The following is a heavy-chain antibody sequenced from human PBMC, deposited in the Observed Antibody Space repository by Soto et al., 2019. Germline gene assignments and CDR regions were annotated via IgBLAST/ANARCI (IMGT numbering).Heavy chain of an antibody. Sequence: ASVKVSCKASGYTFTSYGISWVRQAPGQGLEWMGWISAYNGNTSYAQKLQGRVTMTTDTATSTAYMELRSLRSDDTAVYYCARLVAAAGTDAFDIWGQGTMVTVSS. V-gene: IGHV1-18*01. J-gene: IGHJ3*02. CDR3: ARLVAAAGTDAFDI. CDR1: GYTFTSYG. CDR2: ISAYNGNT. D-gene: IGHD6-13*01.